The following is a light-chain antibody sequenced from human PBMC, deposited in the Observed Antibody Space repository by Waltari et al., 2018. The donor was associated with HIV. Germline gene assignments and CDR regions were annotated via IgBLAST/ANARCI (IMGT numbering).Light chain of an antibody. CDR3: SSYGDSLRVL. V-gene: IGLV2-8*01. J-gene: IGLJ3*02. CDR1: SSDIGAYDS. Sequence: QSALTQPPSASGSLGLSVTISCTGSSSDIGAYDSVPWFQQHPRSAPKLFLYAVTRRPSTVSDRCSGSRSGSTAFLTVAGLQPDDEATYFCSSYGDSLRVLFGGGTNVTVL. CDR2: AVT.